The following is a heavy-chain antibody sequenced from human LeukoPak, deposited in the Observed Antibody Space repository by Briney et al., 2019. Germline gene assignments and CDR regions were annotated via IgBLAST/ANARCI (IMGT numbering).Heavy chain of an antibody. CDR2: IYLGDSDT. J-gene: IGHJ4*02. CDR3: ARHPPYTSGWALAY. Sequence: GESLKISCKGSGYSVTNSWIGWVRQMPGKGLEWMGIIYLGDSDTRYSPSFKGQVTISADRSINTAYLQWVSLKASDTAMYYCARHPPYTSGWALAYWGQGTLVTVSS. CDR1: GYSVTNSW. V-gene: IGHV5-51*01. D-gene: IGHD6-19*01.